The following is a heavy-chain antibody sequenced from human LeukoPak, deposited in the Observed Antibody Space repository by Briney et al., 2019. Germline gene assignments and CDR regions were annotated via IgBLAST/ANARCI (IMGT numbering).Heavy chain of an antibody. Sequence: PGGSLRLSCAASGFTFSSYWMHWVRQAPGKGLVWVSRINSDGGSTSYADSVKGRFTISRDNAKNTLYLQMNSLRAEDTAVYYCARDRAYWDWLDYWGQGTLVTVSS. CDR1: GFTFSSYW. CDR2: INSDGGST. CDR3: ARDRAYWDWLDY. J-gene: IGHJ4*02. D-gene: IGHD1-26*01. V-gene: IGHV3-74*01.